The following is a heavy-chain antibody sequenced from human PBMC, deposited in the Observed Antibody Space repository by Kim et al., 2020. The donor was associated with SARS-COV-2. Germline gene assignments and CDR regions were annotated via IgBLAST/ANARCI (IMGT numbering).Heavy chain of an antibody. CDR2: INPNSGGT. Sequence: ASVKVSCKASGYTFTGYYMHWVRQAPGQGLEWMGRINPNSGGTNYAQKFQGRVTMTRDTSISTAYMELSRLRSDDTAVYYCARDWDYYDYRRQAFDIWGQGTMVTVSS. CDR3: ARDWDYYDYRRQAFDI. J-gene: IGHJ3*02. CDR1: GYTFTGYY. D-gene: IGHD3-22*01. V-gene: IGHV1-2*06.